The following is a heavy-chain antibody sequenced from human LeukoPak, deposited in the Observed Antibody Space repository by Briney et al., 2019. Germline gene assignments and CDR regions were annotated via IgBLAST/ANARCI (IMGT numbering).Heavy chain of an antibody. CDR1: GGSLSSYY. CDR2: IYTSGST. Sequence: KPSETLSLTCTVSGGSLSSYYWSWIRQPAGKGLEWIGRIYTSGSTNYNPSLKSRVTMSVDTSKNQFSLKLSSVTAADTAVYYCARVGYDIVYYYYYMDVWGKGTTVTVSS. CDR3: ARVGYDIVYYYYYMDV. V-gene: IGHV4-4*07. D-gene: IGHD3-9*01. J-gene: IGHJ6*03.